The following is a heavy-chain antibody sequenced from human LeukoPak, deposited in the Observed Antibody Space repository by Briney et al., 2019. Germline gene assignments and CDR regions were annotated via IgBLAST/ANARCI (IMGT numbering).Heavy chain of an antibody. D-gene: IGHD2-15*01. J-gene: IGHJ5*02. CDR1: GGSISGYY. CDR2: INHSGST. Sequence: SETLSLTCTVSGGSISGYYWSWIRQPAGKGLEWIGEINHSGSTNYSPSLKSRVTFSADTSKNQFSLKLSSVTAADTAVYYCARGGGCSGGSCYWFDPWGQGTLVTVSS. V-gene: IGHV4-34*01. CDR3: ARGGGCSGGSCYWFDP.